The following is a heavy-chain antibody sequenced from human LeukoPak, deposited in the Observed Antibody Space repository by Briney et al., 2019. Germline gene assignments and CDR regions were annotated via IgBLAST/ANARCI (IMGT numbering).Heavy chain of an antibody. CDR1: GGSISSYY. CDR3: ASYSGSYYSPVANYYYYYMDV. D-gene: IGHD1-26*01. Sequence: SETLSLTCTVSGGSISSYYWSWIRQPPGKGLEWIGYIYTSGSTNYNPSLKSRVTISVDTSKNQFSLKLSSVTAADTAVYYCASYSGSYYSPVANYYYYYMDVWGKGTTVTASS. V-gene: IGHV4-4*09. J-gene: IGHJ6*03. CDR2: IYTSGST.